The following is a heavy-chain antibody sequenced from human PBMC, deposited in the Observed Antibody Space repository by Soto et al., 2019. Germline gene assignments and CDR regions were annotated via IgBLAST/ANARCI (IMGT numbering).Heavy chain of an antibody. J-gene: IGHJ4*02. CDR1: GFTFSTYA. Sequence: QTGGSLRLSCAASGFTFSTYAMTWVRHAPGRGLEWVSTILHDETPFYTDSVKGRFTISRDNVRGTLYLQMNGLRVEDAALYFCAKDLFPTSGQRFFFESWGQGSLVTVSS. D-gene: IGHD2-21*01. V-gene: IGHV3-23*01. CDR3: AKDLFPTSGQRFFFES. CDR2: ILHDETP.